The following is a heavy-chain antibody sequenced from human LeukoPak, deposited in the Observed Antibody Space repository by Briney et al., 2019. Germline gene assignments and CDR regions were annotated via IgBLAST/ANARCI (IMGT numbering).Heavy chain of an antibody. Sequence: SGTLSLTCTVSGGSISRYYWSWIRQPPGKGLEWIGYISYSGSTNYNPSLKSRVTISVDTSKNQFSLELSSVTAADTAVYYCARMGVVGNPFDYWGQGTLVTVSS. CDR1: GGSISRYY. CDR2: ISYSGST. D-gene: IGHD4-23*01. CDR3: ARMGVVGNPFDY. V-gene: IGHV4-59*01. J-gene: IGHJ4*02.